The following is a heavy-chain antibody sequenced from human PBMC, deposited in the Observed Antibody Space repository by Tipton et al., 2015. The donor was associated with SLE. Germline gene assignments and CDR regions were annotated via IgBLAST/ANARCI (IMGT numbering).Heavy chain of an antibody. CDR2: IYTSGST. V-gene: IGHV4-61*09. Sequence: TLSLTCTASGGSISSGNYYWSWIRQPAGKGLEWIGNIYTSGSTNYNPSLKSRATISVDTSKNQFSLKLTYVTAADTAVYYCVRGGGSSSGRWFDPWGRGTPVTVSS. CDR3: VRGGGSSSGRWFDP. J-gene: IGHJ5*02. CDR1: GGSISSGNYY. D-gene: IGHD3-10*01.